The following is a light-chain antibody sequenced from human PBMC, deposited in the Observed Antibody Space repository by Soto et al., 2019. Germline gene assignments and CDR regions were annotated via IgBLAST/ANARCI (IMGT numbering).Light chain of an antibody. CDR2: QDN. J-gene: IGLJ2*01. CDR3: QAWDSSTVV. V-gene: IGLV3-1*01. CDR1: KLGDTY. Sequence: SYELTQPPSVSVSPGQTASITCSGEKLGDTYACWYQQKPGQSPVLVIYQDNKRPSGIPERFSGSNSGNTATLTISGTQAMDEADYYCQAWDSSTVVFGGGTKVTVL.